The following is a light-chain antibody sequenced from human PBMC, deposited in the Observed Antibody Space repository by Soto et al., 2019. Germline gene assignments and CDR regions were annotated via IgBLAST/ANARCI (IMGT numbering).Light chain of an antibody. CDR1: QGISNY. CDR2: TAS. V-gene: IGKV1-27*01. J-gene: IGKJ4*01. CDR3: QNYNSAPQLT. Sequence: DIQMTQSPSSLSASVGDRVTITCRASQGISNYLAWYQQKPGKVPKLLICTASTLQSGVPSRFSGSGSGTDFTLTIRSVQPEDVATYYCQNYNSAPQLTFGGGTKVEI.